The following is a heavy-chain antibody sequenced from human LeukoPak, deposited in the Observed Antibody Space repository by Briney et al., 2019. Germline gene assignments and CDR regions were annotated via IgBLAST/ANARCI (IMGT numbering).Heavy chain of an antibody. CDR3: ARDTMVRGATDAFDI. CDR1: GGSISSYY. V-gene: IGHV4-59*01. D-gene: IGHD3-10*01. Sequence: PSETLSLTCTVSGGSISSYYWSWIRQPPGKGLEWIGYIYYSGSTNYNPSLKSRVTISVDTSKNQFSLKLSSVTAADTAVYYCARDTMVRGATDAFDIWGQGTMVTVSS. J-gene: IGHJ3*02. CDR2: IYYSGST.